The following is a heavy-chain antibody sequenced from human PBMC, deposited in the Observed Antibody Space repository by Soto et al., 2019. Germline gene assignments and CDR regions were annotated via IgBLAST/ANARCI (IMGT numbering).Heavy chain of an antibody. CDR1: GYSISSGYY. J-gene: IGHJ6*02. D-gene: IGHD3-9*01. CDR3: AGDPYDILTGYYTNYGMDV. CDR2: IYHSGST. Sequence: SETLSLTCAVSGYSISSGYYWGWIWQPPGKGLEWIGSIYHSGSTYYNPSLKSRVTISVDTSKNQFSLKLSSVTAADTAVYYCAGDPYDILTGYYTNYGMDVWGQGTAVTVSS. V-gene: IGHV4-38-2*01.